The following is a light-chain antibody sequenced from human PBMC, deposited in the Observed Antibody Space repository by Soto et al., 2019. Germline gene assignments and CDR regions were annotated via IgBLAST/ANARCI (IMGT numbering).Light chain of an antibody. V-gene: IGKV1-9*01. Sequence: IQLTQSPSSLSASVGDRVTITCRASQGISSYLAWYQQKPGKAPKLLIYAASTLQSGVPSRFSGSGSGTDFTLTISSLQPEDFATYYCQQLNSYPLTFGGGTRWRSN. CDR2: AAS. CDR1: QGISSY. J-gene: IGKJ4*01. CDR3: QQLNSYPLT.